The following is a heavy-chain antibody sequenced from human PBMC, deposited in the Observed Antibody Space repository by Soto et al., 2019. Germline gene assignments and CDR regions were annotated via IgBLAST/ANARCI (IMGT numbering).Heavy chain of an antibody. V-gene: IGHV3-30*18. J-gene: IGHJ6*02. CDR2: ISYDGSNK. Sequence: LRLSCAASGFTFSSYGMHWVRQAPGKGLEWVAVISYDGSNKYYADSVKGRFTISRDNSKNTLYLQMNSLRAEDTAVYYCAKDFCSSTSCYEGYGMDVWGQGTTVTVSS. D-gene: IGHD2-2*01. CDR1: GFTFSSYG. CDR3: AKDFCSSTSCYEGYGMDV.